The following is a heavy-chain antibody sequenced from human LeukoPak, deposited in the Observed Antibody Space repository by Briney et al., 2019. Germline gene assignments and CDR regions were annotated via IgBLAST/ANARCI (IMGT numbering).Heavy chain of an antibody. Sequence: SETLSLTCAVYGGSFSGYYWSWIRQPPGKGLEWIGDINHSGSTNYNPSLKSRVTISVDTSKNQFSLKLSSVTAADTAVYYCARARPYYDFWSGYSNDAFDIWGQGTMVTVSS. J-gene: IGHJ3*02. CDR3: ARARPYYDFWSGYSNDAFDI. CDR2: INHSGST. D-gene: IGHD3-3*01. V-gene: IGHV4-34*01. CDR1: GGSFSGYY.